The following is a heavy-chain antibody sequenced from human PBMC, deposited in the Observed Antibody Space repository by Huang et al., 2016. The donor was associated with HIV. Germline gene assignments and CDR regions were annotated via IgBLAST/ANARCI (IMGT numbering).Heavy chain of an antibody. J-gene: IGHJ4*02. Sequence: EVQLVESGGGLVKPGGSLRLSCAASGFTFSKAWMSGVRQAPGKGLEWVGRIKSKTDGGTTDYTAPVKGRFTISRDDSRNTLYLQMNSLKTEDTAVYYCTTHLDYYDSSGYYFGNYWGQGTLVTVSS. CDR2: IKSKTDGGTT. CDR3: TTHLDYYDSSGYYFGNY. D-gene: IGHD3-22*01. CDR1: GFTFSKAW. V-gene: IGHV3-15*01.